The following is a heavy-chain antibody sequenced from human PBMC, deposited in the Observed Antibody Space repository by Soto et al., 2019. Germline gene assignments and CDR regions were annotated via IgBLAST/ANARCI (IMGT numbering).Heavy chain of an antibody. Sequence: GGSLRLSCAASGFTFSSYGMHWVRQAPGKGLEWVAVISYDGSNKYYADSVKGRFTISRDNSKNTLYLQMNSLRAEDTAVYYCAKDRALFGVVMNNSYYYGMDVWRQGTRVTVSS. CDR1: GFTFSSYG. J-gene: IGHJ6*02. V-gene: IGHV3-30*18. CDR2: ISYDGSNK. CDR3: AKDRALFGVVMNNSYYYGMDV. D-gene: IGHD3-3*01.